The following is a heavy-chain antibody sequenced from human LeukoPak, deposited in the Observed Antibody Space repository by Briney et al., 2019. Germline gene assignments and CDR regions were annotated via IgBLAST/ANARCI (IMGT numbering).Heavy chain of an antibody. D-gene: IGHD2-15*01. J-gene: IGHJ4*02. CDR1: GCLFTSYW. CDR2: IYPGESDT. V-gene: IGHV5-51*01. CDR3: ARHIWSGGSCYHDY. Sequence: GGALQISCKGSGCLFTSYWIGGVRRMAGKGLEGMGSIYPGESDTRYRPSLQGQETISADKSITPAYLQWSSLKASDTAMYYCARHIWSGGSCYHDYWGQGTLVTVSS.